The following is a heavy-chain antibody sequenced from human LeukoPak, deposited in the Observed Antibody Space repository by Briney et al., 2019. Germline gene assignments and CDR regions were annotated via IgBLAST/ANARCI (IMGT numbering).Heavy chain of an antibody. V-gene: IGHV3-23*01. CDR3: AKGTGYSSGWSFDY. D-gene: IGHD6-19*01. J-gene: IGHJ4*02. CDR1: GFTFSSYG. Sequence: PGGSLRLSCAASGFTFSSYGMSWVRQAPGKGLEWVSAISGSGGFTYYADSVKGRFTISRDNSKDTLDLQMNSLRAEDTAVYHCAKGTGYSSGWSFDYWGQGTLVTVSS. CDR2: ISGSGGFT.